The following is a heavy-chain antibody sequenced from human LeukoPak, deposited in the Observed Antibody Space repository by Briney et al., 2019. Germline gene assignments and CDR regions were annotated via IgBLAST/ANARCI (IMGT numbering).Heavy chain of an antibody. J-gene: IGHJ5*02. V-gene: IGHV1-3*01. CDR2: INAGNGNT. CDR3: ARDAQYYDYVWGSYRDNWFDP. D-gene: IGHD3-16*02. Sequence: APVKVSCKASGYTFTSYAMHWVRQAPGQRLEWMGWINAGNGNTKYSQKFQGRVTITRDTSASTAYMELSSLRSEDTAVYYCARDAQYYDYVWGSYRDNWFDPWGQGTLVTVSS. CDR1: GYTFTSYA.